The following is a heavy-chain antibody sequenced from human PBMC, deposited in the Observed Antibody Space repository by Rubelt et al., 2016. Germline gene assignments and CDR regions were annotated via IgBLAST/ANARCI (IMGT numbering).Heavy chain of an antibody. J-gene: IGHJ4*02. CDR3: ARDPRGCSGGSCYQADDY. CDR2: ISSSGSTI. Sequence: EVQLVESGGGLVQPGGSLRLSCAASGFTFSSYSMNWVRQAPGKGLEWVSYISSSGSTIYYADSVKGRFTISRDNAKNSLYLQMNSLRAEDTAVYYCARDPRGCSGGSCYQADDYWGQGTLVTVSS. CDR1: GFTFSSYS. D-gene: IGHD2-15*01. V-gene: IGHV3-48*04.